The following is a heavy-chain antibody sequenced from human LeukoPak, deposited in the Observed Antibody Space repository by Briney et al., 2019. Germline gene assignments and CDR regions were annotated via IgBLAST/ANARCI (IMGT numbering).Heavy chain of an antibody. D-gene: IGHD1-7*01. CDR3: TRRSIAPTTTEYY. Sequence: GGSLKLSCAASGFNFSASAMHWVRQASGKGLEWVGRIRSKTHSYATTYAASVTGRFSISRDDSKNTAYLQMGSLTTEDMAMYYCTRRSIAPTTTEYYWGQGTLVTVSS. V-gene: IGHV3-73*01. CDR1: GFNFSASA. J-gene: IGHJ4*02. CDR2: IRSKTHSYAT.